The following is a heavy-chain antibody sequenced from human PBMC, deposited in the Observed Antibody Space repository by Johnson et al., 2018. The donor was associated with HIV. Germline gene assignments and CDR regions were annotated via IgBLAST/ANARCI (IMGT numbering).Heavy chain of an antibody. J-gene: IGHJ3*02. V-gene: IGHV3-23*04. Sequence: VQLVESGGGVVRPGGSLRLSCAASGFTFDDYGMTWVRQAPGQGLEWVSTITGSAATTYYADSVKGRFTISRDNSKNTLYLQMNSLRAGDTAVYYCARDRGAGHAFDIWGQGTMVTVSS. CDR3: ARDRGAGHAFDI. CDR2: ITGSAATT. D-gene: IGHD3-10*01. CDR1: GFTFDDYG.